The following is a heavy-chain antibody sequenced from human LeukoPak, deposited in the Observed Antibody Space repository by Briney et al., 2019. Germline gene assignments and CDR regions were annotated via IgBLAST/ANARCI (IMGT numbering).Heavy chain of an antibody. D-gene: IGHD5-24*01. CDR2: IHYRGST. CDR3: ARHVGNGYSDHFDY. Sequence: PSETLSLTCTVSGASISSYFWSWVRQPPGKGLEWIGYIHYRGSTNYSPSLESRVTISKDTSKNQFSLELTSVTAADTAVYYCARHVGNGYSDHFDYWGQGTLATVSS. CDR1: GASISSYF. V-gene: IGHV4-59*08. J-gene: IGHJ4*02.